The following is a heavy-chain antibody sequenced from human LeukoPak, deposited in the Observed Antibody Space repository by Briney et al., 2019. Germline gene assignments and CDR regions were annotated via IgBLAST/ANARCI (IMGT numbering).Heavy chain of an antibody. Sequence: GGSLRLSCAASGFPFSSYAMHWVRQAPGKGLEWVAFIRYDGSNKYYADSVKGRFTISRDNSKNTLCLQMNSLRAEDTAVYYCAKFSGTIETIDYWGQGTLVTVSS. CDR1: GFPFSSYA. V-gene: IGHV3-30*02. CDR2: IRYDGSNK. D-gene: IGHD1-1*01. J-gene: IGHJ4*02. CDR3: AKFSGTIETIDY.